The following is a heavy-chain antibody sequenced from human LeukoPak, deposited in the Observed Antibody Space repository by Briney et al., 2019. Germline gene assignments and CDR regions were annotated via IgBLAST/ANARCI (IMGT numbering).Heavy chain of an antibody. CDR1: GFTFSSSA. CDR2: ISGSGDRT. Sequence: PGGSLRLSCAASGFTFSSSAMSWVRQAPGKGLEWVSTISGSGDRTYYADSLKGRFTISRDKAKNSLYLQINSLRAEDTAVYYCARSRYDILTGYAPDAFDIWGQGTMVTVSS. CDR3: ARSRYDILTGYAPDAFDI. D-gene: IGHD3-9*01. V-gene: IGHV3-23*01. J-gene: IGHJ3*02.